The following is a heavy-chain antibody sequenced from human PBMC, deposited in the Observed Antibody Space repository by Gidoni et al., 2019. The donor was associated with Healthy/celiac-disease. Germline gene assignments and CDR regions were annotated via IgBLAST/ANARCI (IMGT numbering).Heavy chain of an antibody. Sequence: QVQLVESGGCVVQPGRSLRLSCAASEFTFSSYAMQWVRQAPGKGLEWVAVISYDGSNKYYADSRKGRFTISRDNSKNTLYLQRNSLRAEDTAVYYCARVNMYSSSWYDAFDIWGQGTMVTVSS. V-gene: IGHV3-30-3*01. CDR3: ARVNMYSSSWYDAFDI. CDR1: EFTFSSYA. CDR2: ISYDGSNK. J-gene: IGHJ3*02. D-gene: IGHD6-13*01.